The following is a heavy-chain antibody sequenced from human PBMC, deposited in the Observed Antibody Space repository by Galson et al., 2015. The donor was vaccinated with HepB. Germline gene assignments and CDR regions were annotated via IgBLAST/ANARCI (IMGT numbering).Heavy chain of an antibody. Sequence: SLRLSCAASGFPFRNAWMNWVRQAPGKGLEWAGRIKSKTDGGTIDYAAPVKGRITISRDDPKNTLYLQMNSLKTEDTAVYYCTTSPFGVVPNLYYYYYYMDVWGRGTTVTVSS. J-gene: IGHJ6*03. CDR2: IKSKTDGGTI. D-gene: IGHD3-3*01. CDR1: GFPFRNAW. V-gene: IGHV3-15*07. CDR3: TTSPFGVVPNLYYYYYYMDV.